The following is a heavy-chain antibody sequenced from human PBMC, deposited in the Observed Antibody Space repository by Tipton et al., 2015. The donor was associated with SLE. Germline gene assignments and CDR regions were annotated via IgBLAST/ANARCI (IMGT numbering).Heavy chain of an antibody. V-gene: IGHV3-53*05. CDR2: IYSGGST. D-gene: IGHD4-17*01. J-gene: IGHJ4*02. CDR3: ARDRVTTVNYFDY. Sequence: SLRLSCAASGFTVSSNYMSWVRQAPGKGLEWVSVIYSGGSTYYADSVKGRFTISRDNSKNTLYLQMNSLRAEDTAVYYCARDRVTTVNYFDYWGQGTLATVSS. CDR1: GFTVSSNY.